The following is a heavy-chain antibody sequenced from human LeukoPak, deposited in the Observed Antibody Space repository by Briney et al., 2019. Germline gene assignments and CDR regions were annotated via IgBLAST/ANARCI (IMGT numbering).Heavy chain of an antibody. CDR3: ARAYYYGSGSYSPPYYFDY. CDR2: IYYSGST. Sequence: SETLSLTCTVSGGSISSYYWSWIRQPPGKGLEWIGYIYYSGSTNCNPSLKSRVTISVDTSKNQFSLKLSSVTAADTAVYYCARAYYYGSGSYSPPYYFDYWGQGTLVTVSS. V-gene: IGHV4-59*01. D-gene: IGHD3-10*01. CDR1: GGSISSYY. J-gene: IGHJ4*02.